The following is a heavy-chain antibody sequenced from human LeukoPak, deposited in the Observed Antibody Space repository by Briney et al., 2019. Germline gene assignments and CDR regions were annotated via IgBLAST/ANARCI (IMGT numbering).Heavy chain of an antibody. CDR3: ARGQGYDFWSGYS. CDR1: GYTFTSYG. J-gene: IGHJ4*02. Sequence: ASVKVSCKASGYTFTSYGISWVRQAPGQGLEWMGWISAYNGSTNYAQKLQGRVTMTGDTSISTAYMELSRLRSDDTAVYYCARGQGYDFWSGYSWGQGTLVTVSS. V-gene: IGHV1-18*04. D-gene: IGHD3-3*01. CDR2: ISAYNGST.